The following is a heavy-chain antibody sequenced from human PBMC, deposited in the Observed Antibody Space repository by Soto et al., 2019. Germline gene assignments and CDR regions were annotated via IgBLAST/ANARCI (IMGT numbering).Heavy chain of an antibody. CDR3: ARVERGTATTVVDAFDI. CDR1: GGSVNSGNYY. D-gene: IGHD1-1*01. Sequence: QVQLQQWGAGLLKPSETLSLTCAVFGGSVNSGNYYWSWIRQPPGKGLEWIGEMSHSGRTHFNPSAKSRVNISVDTSKNQFSLKMSSVTAADTALYYCARVERGTATTVVDAFDIWGPGTMVTVSS. J-gene: IGHJ3*02. V-gene: IGHV4-34*01. CDR2: MSHSGRT.